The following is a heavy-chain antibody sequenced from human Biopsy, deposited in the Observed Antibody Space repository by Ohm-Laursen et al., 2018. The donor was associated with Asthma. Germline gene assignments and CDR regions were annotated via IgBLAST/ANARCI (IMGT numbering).Heavy chain of an antibody. CDR2: MYHSGSP. CDR1: GGSITSSSYY. J-gene: IGHJ4*02. CDR3: VRHQYSSSWSTFDY. D-gene: IGHD3-22*01. V-gene: IGHV4-39*01. Sequence: TLSLTCTVSGGSITSSSYYWGWIRQPPGKGMEWIGSMYHSGSPYYHPSLKSRATISVDTSKNQLSLKMSPVTAADTAVYFCVRHQYSSSWSTFDYWGQGALVTVSS.